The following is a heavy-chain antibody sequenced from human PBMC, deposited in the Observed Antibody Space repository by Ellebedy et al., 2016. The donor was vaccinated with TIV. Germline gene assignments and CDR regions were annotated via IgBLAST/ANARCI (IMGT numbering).Heavy chain of an antibody. J-gene: IGHJ4*02. D-gene: IGHD2-15*01. CDR1: GFTVSSNF. Sequence: PGGSLRLSCAASGFTVSSNFMSWVRQAPGKGLEWVSVIYSGGGTYYADSVKGRFTISRDNSQNTLFLQMNSLRAEDTAVYYCASYCSAGSCYRYWGQGTLVTVSS. CDR2: IYSGGGT. CDR3: ASYCSAGSCYRY. V-gene: IGHV3-53*01.